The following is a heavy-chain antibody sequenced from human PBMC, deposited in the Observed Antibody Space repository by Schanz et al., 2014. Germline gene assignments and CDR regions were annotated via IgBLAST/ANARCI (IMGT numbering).Heavy chain of an antibody. CDR2: LSSGSSYI. V-gene: IGHV3-21*04. Sequence: EVQLVESGGGLVKPGGSLRLSCAASGFSFSDYSMSWVRQAPGKGLEWVSSLSSGSSYIFYADSVKGRFTISRDNARYSLYLEMDSLRSEDTAVYYCARERPRKGDFDYWGQGTLVTVSS. CDR1: GFSFSDYS. J-gene: IGHJ4*02. D-gene: IGHD1-26*01. CDR3: ARERPRKGDFDY.